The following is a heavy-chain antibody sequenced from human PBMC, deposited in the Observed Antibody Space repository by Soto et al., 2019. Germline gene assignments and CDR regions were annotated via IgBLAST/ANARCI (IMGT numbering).Heavy chain of an antibody. J-gene: IGHJ4*01. CDR3: ARGGYFDSSNYLAY. D-gene: IGHD3-22*01. CDR2: INPGDGNT. CDR1: GSTFTRYG. V-gene: IGHV1-3*01. Sequence: ASVKDSCQGSGSTFTRYGMNWVRQAPGRELEWMGWINPGDGNTKYSQKSHGRVTIERXPXASXAXMELXSLRSEDTDVYYCARGGYFDSSNYLAYWG.